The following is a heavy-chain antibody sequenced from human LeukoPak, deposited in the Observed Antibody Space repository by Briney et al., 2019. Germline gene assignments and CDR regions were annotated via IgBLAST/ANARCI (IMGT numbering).Heavy chain of an antibody. CDR2: VSYDGSNK. J-gene: IGHJ5*02. CDR1: GFTFSSYA. D-gene: IGHD5-18*01. V-gene: IGHV3-30*04. Sequence: GGSLRLSCAASGFTFSSYAMHWVRQAPGKGLEWVAVVSYDGSNKYYADSVKGRFTISRDNSKNTLYLQMNSLRAEDTAVYFCASGKYRYGDNWFDPWGQGTLVTVSS. CDR3: ASGKYRYGDNWFDP.